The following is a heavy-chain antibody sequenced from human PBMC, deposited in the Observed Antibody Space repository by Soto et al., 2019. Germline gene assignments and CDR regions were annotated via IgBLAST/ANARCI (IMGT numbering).Heavy chain of an antibody. J-gene: IGHJ4*02. Sequence: PSETLSLTCTVSGVSISSGGYYWSWIRQHPGKGLEWIGYIYYSGSTYYNPSLKSRVTISVDTSKNQFSLKLSSVTAADTAVYYCARDIRNYYDSSGYFDYWGQGTLVTVSS. CDR1: GVSISSGGYY. V-gene: IGHV4-31*03. CDR2: IYYSGST. D-gene: IGHD3-22*01. CDR3: ARDIRNYYDSSGYFDY.